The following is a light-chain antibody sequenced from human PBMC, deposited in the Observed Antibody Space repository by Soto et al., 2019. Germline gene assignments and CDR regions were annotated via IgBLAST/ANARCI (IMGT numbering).Light chain of an antibody. Sequence: SALTQPASVSGSPGQSITISCTGTSSDVGGYNYVSWYQQHPGKAPKLMIYEVSNRPSGVSNRFSGSKSGNTASLTVFGLLPEDEADYYCASYAGGNQVFGTGTKVTVL. CDR2: EVS. CDR1: SSDVGGYNY. CDR3: ASYAGGNQV. J-gene: IGLJ1*01. V-gene: IGLV2-14*01.